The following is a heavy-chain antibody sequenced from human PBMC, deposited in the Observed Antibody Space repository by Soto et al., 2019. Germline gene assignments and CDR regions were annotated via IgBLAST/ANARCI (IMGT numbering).Heavy chain of an antibody. CDR2: ISGSGIST. V-gene: IGHV3-23*01. J-gene: IGHJ2*01. CDR1: GFTFRSYA. Sequence: DVQLLESGGGLVQPGGSLRLSCAASGFTFRSYAMSWVRQAPGKGLEWVSGISGSGISTHYADSVKGRFTVSRDNSKNTLSLQMNSLRAEDTAVYNGAQEPVGPDWYFELWGRGTLVTVSS. CDR3: AQEPVGPDWYFEL.